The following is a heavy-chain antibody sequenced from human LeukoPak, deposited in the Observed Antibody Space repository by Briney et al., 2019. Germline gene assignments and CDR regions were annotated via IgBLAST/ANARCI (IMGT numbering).Heavy chain of an antibody. J-gene: IGHJ6*02. CDR2: IYSGGST. D-gene: IGHD2/OR15-2a*01. Sequence: GGSLRLSCAASGFTVSSNYMSWVRQAPGQGLEWVSLIYSGGSTYYADSVKGRFTISRDNSKNTLYLQMNSLRAEDTAVYYCAKSMALYYYYGMDVWGQGTAVTVSS. V-gene: IGHV3-66*01. CDR3: AKSMALYYYYGMDV. CDR1: GFTVSSNY.